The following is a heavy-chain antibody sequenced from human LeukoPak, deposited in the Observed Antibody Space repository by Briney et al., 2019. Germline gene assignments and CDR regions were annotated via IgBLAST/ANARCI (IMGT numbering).Heavy chain of an antibody. D-gene: IGHD3-22*01. CDR3: ARAQDSSGYYHAHYFDY. V-gene: IGHV3-53*01. Sequence: GGSLRLSCAASGFTVSSNYMSWVRQAPGKGLEWVSVIYSGGSTYYADSVKGRFTISRDNSKNTLYLQMNSLRAEDTAVYYCARAQDSSGYYHAHYFDYWGQGTLVTVSS. CDR1: GFTVSSNY. CDR2: IYSGGST. J-gene: IGHJ4*02.